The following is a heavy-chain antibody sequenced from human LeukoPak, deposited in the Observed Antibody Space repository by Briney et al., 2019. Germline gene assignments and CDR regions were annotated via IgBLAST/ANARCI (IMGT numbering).Heavy chain of an antibody. CDR2: IYYSGST. V-gene: IGHV4-59*08. CDR3: ARGKKTVNLDY. Sequence: SETLSLTCTVSVGSISSYYWSWIRQPPGKGLEWIGYIYYSGSTNYNPSLKSRVTISVYTSKNQISLTLSSVTAADTAVYYCARGKKTVNLDYWGQGTLVTVSS. D-gene: IGHD4-11*01. CDR1: VGSISSYY. J-gene: IGHJ4*02.